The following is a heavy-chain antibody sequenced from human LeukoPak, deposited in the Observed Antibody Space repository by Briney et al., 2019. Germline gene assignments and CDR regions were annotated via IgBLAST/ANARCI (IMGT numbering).Heavy chain of an antibody. CDR3: ARRDPVPAAADAFDI. Sequence: SETLSLTCAVSGGSISSSNWWSWVRQPPGKGLEWIGEIYHSGSTDYNPSLKSRVTISVDKSKNQFSLKLSSVAAADTAVYYCARRDPVPAAADAFDIWGQGTMVTVSS. V-gene: IGHV4-4*02. CDR2: IYHSGST. D-gene: IGHD2-2*01. CDR1: GGSISSSNW. J-gene: IGHJ3*02.